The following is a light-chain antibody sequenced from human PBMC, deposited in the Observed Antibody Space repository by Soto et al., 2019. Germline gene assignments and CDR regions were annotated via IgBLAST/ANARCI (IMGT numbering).Light chain of an antibody. CDR1: STDVGRYNY. CDR3: TSYTSDSTYV. V-gene: IGLV2-14*01. CDR2: DVS. Sequence: QSALTQPASVSGSPGQSITISCTGTSTDVGRYNYVSWYQQHPGKAHKLMVYDVSNRPSWVSNRFSGSKSGITASLTISGLQAEDEADYYCTSYTSDSTYVFGTGTKVTV. J-gene: IGLJ1*01.